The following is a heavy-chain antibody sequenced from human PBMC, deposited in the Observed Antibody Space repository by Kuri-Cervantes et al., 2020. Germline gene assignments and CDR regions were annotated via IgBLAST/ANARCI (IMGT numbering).Heavy chain of an antibody. CDR1: GFTFSSYS. CDR3: ARGAGRYCSGGSCYYFDY. Sequence: GESLKISCAASGFTFSSYSMNWVRQAPGKGLEWASSISSSSSYIYYADSVKGRFTISRDNSKNTLYLQMNSLRAEDTAVYYCARGAGRYCSGGSCYYFDYWGQGTLVTVSS. J-gene: IGHJ4*02. CDR2: ISSSSSYI. V-gene: IGHV3-21*01. D-gene: IGHD2-15*01.